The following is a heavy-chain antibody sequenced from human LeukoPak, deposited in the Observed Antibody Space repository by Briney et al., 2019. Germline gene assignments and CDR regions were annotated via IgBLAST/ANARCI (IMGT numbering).Heavy chain of an antibody. D-gene: IGHD5-12*01. V-gene: IGHV3-53*01. Sequence: GGSLRLSCAASGFTVSSNFMSWVRQVPGKGLEWVSVIYSGSSTYYADSVKGRFTISRDDSKNTLYLQMNSLRAEDTAVYYCARANSGYDFRGYYYSYMDVWGKGTTVTVSS. J-gene: IGHJ6*03. CDR3: ARANSGYDFRGYYYSYMDV. CDR1: GFTVSSNF. CDR2: IYSGSST.